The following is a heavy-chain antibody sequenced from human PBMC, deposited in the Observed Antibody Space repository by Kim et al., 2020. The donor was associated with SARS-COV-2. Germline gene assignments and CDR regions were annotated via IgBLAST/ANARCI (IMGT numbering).Heavy chain of an antibody. Sequence: GGSLRLSCSASGFTFSSYAMYWVRQAPGKGLEYVSAISSNGGRTYYAESVKGRLTISRDNSKNTLYLQMSSLRAEDTAVYYCVKGPPLLRSCTGGTCEDALHIWGQGTMVTVSS. CDR1: GFTFSSYA. CDR2: ISSNGGRT. V-gene: IGHV3-64D*09. CDR3: VKGPPLLRSCTGGTCEDALHI. D-gene: IGHD2-15*01. J-gene: IGHJ3*02.